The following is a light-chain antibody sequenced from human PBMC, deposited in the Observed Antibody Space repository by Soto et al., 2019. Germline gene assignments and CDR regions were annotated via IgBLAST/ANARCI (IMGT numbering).Light chain of an antibody. Sequence: DIQMTQSPSSLSASVGDRVTMTCRASQPISIYLNWYQQKPGRAPKILIYAASRLRSGVPSRFSADGSGTDFTLTSSSLQPEDFATYYCLQSSSTPPFTVGPGTKVDLK. J-gene: IGKJ3*01. CDR2: AAS. CDR1: QPISIY. V-gene: IGKV1-39*01. CDR3: LQSSSTPPFT.